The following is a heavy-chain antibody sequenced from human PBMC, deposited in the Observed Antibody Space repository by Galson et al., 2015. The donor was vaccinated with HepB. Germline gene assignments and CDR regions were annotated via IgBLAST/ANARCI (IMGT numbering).Heavy chain of an antibody. CDR1: GGSMSAYY. D-gene: IGHD1-1*01. Sequence: DTLSLTCTVSGGSMSAYYWSWIRQPPGKGLEWIGYIYSSGSINYNPSLRSRVSISIDTSKSQFSLKLNSVTAADTAVYYCARGEYNGIHFWGQGTLVRVSS. J-gene: IGHJ4*02. V-gene: IGHV4-59*01. CDR2: IYSSGSI. CDR3: ARGEYNGIHF.